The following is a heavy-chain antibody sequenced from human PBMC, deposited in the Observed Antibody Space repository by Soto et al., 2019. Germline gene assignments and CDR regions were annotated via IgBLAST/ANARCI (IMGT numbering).Heavy chain of an antibody. V-gene: IGHV4-38-2*02. J-gene: IGHJ3*02. D-gene: IGHD3-3*01. CDR3: ARDCSRTIFGVVIITGDAFDI. Sequence: SETLAIGCAVSGDSISSGYYWGWIRQPPGKGLEWIGSIYHSGSTYYNPSLKSRVTISVDTSKNQFSLKLSSVTAADTAVYYCARDCSRTIFGVVIITGDAFDIWGQGTMVTVSS. CDR2: IYHSGST. CDR1: GDSISSGYY.